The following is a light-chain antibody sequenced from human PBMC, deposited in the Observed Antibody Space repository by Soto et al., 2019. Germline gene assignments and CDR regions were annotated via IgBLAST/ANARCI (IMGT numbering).Light chain of an antibody. Sequence: QSALTQPASVSGSPGQSITIYCTGTSSDVGGYNYVSWYQQHPGKAPTLLIYGVSYRPSGVSARFSGSKFQNTASLTISGLQPEDEADYYCSSFRSGSVVLFGGGTKLTVL. CDR1: SSDVGGYNY. V-gene: IGLV2-14*01. CDR2: GVS. CDR3: SSFRSGSVVL. J-gene: IGLJ3*02.